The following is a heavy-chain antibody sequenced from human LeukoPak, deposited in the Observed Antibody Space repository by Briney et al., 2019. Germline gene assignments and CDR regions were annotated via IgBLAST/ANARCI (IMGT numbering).Heavy chain of an antibody. CDR1: GYTFTGYY. CDR2: INPNSGGT. J-gene: IGHJ2*01. CDR3: ARDRGSSYYDSSGYYGWYFDL. D-gene: IGHD3-22*01. Sequence: ASVKVSCKASGYTFTGYYMHWVRQAPGQGLEWMGWINPNSGGTNYAQKFQGRVTMTRDTSISTAYMELSRLRSDDTAVYYCARDRGSSYYDSSGYYGWYFDLWGRGTLVTVSS. V-gene: IGHV1-2*02.